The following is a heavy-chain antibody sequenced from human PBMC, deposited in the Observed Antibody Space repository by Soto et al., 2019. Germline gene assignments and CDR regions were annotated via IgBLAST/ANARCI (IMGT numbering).Heavy chain of an antibody. D-gene: IGHD6-19*01. CDR2: ISYDGSNK. V-gene: IGHV3-30-3*01. CDR3: ARESEAVAALDP. CDR1: GFTFSSYA. J-gene: IGHJ5*02. Sequence: QVQLVESGGGVVQPGRSLRLSCAASGFTFSSYAMHWVRQAPGKGLEWVAVISYDGSNKYYADSVKGRFTISRDNSKNTLYLQMNSLRAEDTAVYYCARESEAVAALDPWGQGTLVTVSS.